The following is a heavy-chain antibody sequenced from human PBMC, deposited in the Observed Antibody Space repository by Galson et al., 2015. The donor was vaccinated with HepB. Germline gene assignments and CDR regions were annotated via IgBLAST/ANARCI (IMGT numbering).Heavy chain of an antibody. Sequence: RLSCAASGLTLSDYYMTWIRRAPGKGLEWVSSISGSATTISYAYSVKGRFSISRDNAENSLYLQMNSLRAEDTAVYYCARATLGWFDPWGQGTLVTVSS. D-gene: IGHD2/OR15-2a*01. CDR2: ISGSATTI. CDR1: GLTLSDYY. J-gene: IGHJ5*02. CDR3: ARATLGWFDP. V-gene: IGHV3-11*01.